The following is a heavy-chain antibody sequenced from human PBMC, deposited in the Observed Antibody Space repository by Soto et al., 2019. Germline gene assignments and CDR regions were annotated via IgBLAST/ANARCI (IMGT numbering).Heavy chain of an antibody. CDR1: GFTFGSYA. CDR2: ISYDGSNK. Sequence: QVQLVESGGGWFQPGRSLRLPCAASGFTFGSYAMTWFRKAQGKGREWGAVISYDGSNKYYADSVKGRFTISRDNSKNTLYLQMNSLRAEDTAVYFCAKRYYDFWSGYYSSPFDYWGQGTLVTVSS. V-gene: IGHV3-30-3*01. J-gene: IGHJ4*02. CDR3: AKRYYDFWSGYYSSPFDY. D-gene: IGHD3-3*01.